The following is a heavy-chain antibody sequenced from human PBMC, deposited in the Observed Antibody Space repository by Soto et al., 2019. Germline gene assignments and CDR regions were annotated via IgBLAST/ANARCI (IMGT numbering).Heavy chain of an antibody. V-gene: IGHV1-8*01. CDR2: MNPNSGNA. D-gene: IGHD1-26*01. J-gene: IGHJ4*02. Sequence: QVQLVHSGTSVKAPGASVKVSCKASGYTFISYEINWVRQDSGQGLEWMGWMNPNSGNAGYVQKFQCRVTMTTNTYISTAYIELSRLRSEDTAIYSCARRWVGTTAIDSWGQGTLVTASS. CDR3: ARRWVGTTAIDS. CDR1: GYTFISYE.